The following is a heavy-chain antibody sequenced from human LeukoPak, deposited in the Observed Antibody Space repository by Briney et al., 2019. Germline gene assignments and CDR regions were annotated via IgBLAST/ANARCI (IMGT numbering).Heavy chain of an antibody. CDR2: ISYDGSNK. D-gene: IGHD1-26*01. J-gene: IGHJ4*02. CDR3: AKLSGSSSLPNY. CDR1: GFTFSSYG. Sequence: GRSLRLSCAASGFTFSSYGMHWVRQAPGKGLEWVAVISYDGSNKYYADSVKGRFTISRDNSKNTLYLQMNSLRAEDTAVYYCAKLSGSSSLPNYWGQGTLVTVSS. V-gene: IGHV3-30*18.